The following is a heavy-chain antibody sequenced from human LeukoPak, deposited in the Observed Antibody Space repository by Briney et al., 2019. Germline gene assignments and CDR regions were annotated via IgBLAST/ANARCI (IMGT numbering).Heavy chain of an antibody. CDR2: IYTSGST. D-gene: IGHD3-10*01. J-gene: IGHJ4*02. V-gene: IGHV4-4*07. CDR3: ARHGPPSRITMVRGVIPRQFDY. Sequence: SEALSLTCTVSGGSISSYYWSWIRQPAGKGLEWIGRIYTSGSTNYNPSLKSRVTMSVDTSKNQFSLKLSSVTAADTAVYYCARHGPPSRITMVRGVIPRQFDYWGQGTLVTVSS. CDR1: GGSISSYY.